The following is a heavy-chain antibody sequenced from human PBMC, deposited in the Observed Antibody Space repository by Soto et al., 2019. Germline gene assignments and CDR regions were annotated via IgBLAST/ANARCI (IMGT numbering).Heavy chain of an antibody. CDR2: VIPILGKP. J-gene: IGHJ5*01. V-gene: IGHV1-69*12. Sequence: QVQLVQSGAEVKRPGASVKVSCKSSGDTFKTYSVSWVRQAPGQGLEWMGGVIPILGKPMYAQKFQDRVTITADESTSTVFMELTSLMSDDTAVYYCARIWGIGDDDSWGQGTRVTVSS. CDR1: GDTFKTYS. D-gene: IGHD2-21*01. CDR3: ARIWGIGDDDS.